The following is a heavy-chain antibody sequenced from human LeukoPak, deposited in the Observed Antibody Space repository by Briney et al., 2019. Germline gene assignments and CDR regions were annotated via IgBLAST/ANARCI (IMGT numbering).Heavy chain of an antibody. CDR1: GFTFSRYD. J-gene: IGHJ4*02. CDR2: VRYDGNID. D-gene: IGHD3-16*01. Sequence: GGSLRLSCVASGFTFSRYDVHWVRQAPGRGLEWVAFVRYDGNIDFYADSVRGRFTISRDNSKNTLYLQMSSLRAADTAVYYCAKEGEYDSWGQGTLVTVSS. CDR3: AKEGEYDS. V-gene: IGHV3-30*02.